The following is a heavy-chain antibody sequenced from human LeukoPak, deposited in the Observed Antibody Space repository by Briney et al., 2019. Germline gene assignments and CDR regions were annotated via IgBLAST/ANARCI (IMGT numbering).Heavy chain of an antibody. CDR2: IGGTNVPNT. Sequence: GGSLRLSCPASGFIFSNSALSWVRPPPGQGLEWVAGIGGTNVPNTWYADSVKGRFTIYRDNSKSTLYLQMRSLRVEDTALYYCVKFAPGFLSADWFDPWGQGTLVTVSS. V-gene: IGHV3-23*01. CDR3: VKFAPGFLSADWFDP. CDR1: GFIFSNSA. J-gene: IGHJ5*02. D-gene: IGHD3-16*02.